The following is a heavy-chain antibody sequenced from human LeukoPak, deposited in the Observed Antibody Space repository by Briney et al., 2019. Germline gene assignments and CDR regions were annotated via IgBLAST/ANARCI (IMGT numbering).Heavy chain of an antibody. Sequence: YXXXXRQXXGKXXEWIGYIYYSGSTNYNPSLKSRVTISVDSSKNQFSLKLSSVTAADTAVYYCARDSGQQLLNYWGQGTLVTVSS. CDR1: Y. J-gene: IGHJ4*02. CDR3: ARDSGQQLLNY. V-gene: IGHV4-59*01. CDR2: IYYSGST. D-gene: IGHD6-13*01.